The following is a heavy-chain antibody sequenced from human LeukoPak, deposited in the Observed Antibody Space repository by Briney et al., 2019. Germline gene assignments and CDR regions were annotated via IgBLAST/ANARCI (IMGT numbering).Heavy chain of an antibody. D-gene: IGHD1-1*01. V-gene: IGHV4-59*08. Sequence: SETLSLTCTVSGGSISSYYWSWIRQPPGKGLEWIGYIYYSGSTNYNPSLKSRVTISVDTSKNQFSLKLSSVTAADTAVYYCARHQTEGHSYMDVWGKGTTVTVSS. CDR2: IYYSGST. CDR1: GGSISSYY. CDR3: ARHQTEGHSYMDV. J-gene: IGHJ6*03.